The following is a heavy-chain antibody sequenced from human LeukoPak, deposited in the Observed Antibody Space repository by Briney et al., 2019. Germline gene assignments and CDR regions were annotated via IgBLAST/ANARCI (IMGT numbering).Heavy chain of an antibody. Sequence: SETLSLTCTVSGGSISSGDYYWSWIRQPPGKGLEWIGYIYYSGSTYYNPSLKSRVTISVDTSKNQFSLKLSSVTAADTAVYYCARVYATESYYYYYGMDVWGQGTTVTVSS. J-gene: IGHJ6*02. CDR3: ARVYATESYYYYYGMDV. CDR1: GGSISSGDYY. V-gene: IGHV4-30-4*02. CDR2: IYYSGST. D-gene: IGHD2-2*02.